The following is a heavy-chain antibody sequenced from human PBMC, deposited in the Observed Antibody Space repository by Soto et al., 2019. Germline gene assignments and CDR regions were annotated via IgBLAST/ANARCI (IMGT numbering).Heavy chain of an antibody. CDR1: GGSISSYY. J-gene: IGHJ4*02. Sequence: QVQLQESGPGLVKPSETLSLTCTVSGGSISSYYWSWIRQPPGKGLEWIGYIYYSGSTNYNPSLTSRVTISVDTSKNQFSLKLSSVTAADTAVYYCARDAPSSGFLFDYWGQGTLVTVSS. D-gene: IGHD6-19*01. CDR2: IYYSGST. V-gene: IGHV4-59*01. CDR3: ARDAPSSGFLFDY.